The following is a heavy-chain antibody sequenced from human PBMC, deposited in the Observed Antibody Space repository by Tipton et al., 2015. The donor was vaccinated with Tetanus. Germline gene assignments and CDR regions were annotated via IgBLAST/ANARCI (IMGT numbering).Heavy chain of an antibody. CDR2: IYSSGST. Sequence: LRLSCTVSGGSISSYYWSWIRQPAGKGLEWIGRIYSSGSTHYNPSLKSRVTMSLDTSKNQFSLKLSSVTAADTAVYYCARGDTAMVMPYYYGMDVWGQGTTVTVSS. J-gene: IGHJ6*02. CDR3: ARGDTAMVMPYYYGMDV. CDR1: GGSISSYY. D-gene: IGHD5-18*01. V-gene: IGHV4-4*07.